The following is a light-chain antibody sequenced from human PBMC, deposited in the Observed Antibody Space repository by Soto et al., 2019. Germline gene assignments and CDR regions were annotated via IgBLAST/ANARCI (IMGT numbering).Light chain of an antibody. Sequence: QSALTQPASVSGSPGQSITISCTGTSSDVGNYNYVSWYQQHPGKAPKLMISEVSNRPSGVSNRFSGSKSGNTASLTISGLQADDEADYYCSSYTTSRTWVFGGGTQLTVL. CDR2: EVS. V-gene: IGLV2-14*01. CDR1: SSDVGNYNY. J-gene: IGLJ7*01. CDR3: SSYTTSRTWV.